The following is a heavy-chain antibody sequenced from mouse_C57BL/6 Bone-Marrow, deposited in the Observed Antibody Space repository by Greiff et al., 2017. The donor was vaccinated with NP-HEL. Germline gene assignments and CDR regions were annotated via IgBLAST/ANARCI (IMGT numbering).Heavy chain of an antibody. V-gene: IGHV5-12*01. CDR1: GFTFSDYY. Sequence: EVMLVESGGGLVQPGASLKLSCAASGFTFSDYYMYWVRQTPEKRLEWVAYISNGGGSTYYPDTVQGRFTISGDNAKNTPYLQLSRLTSEDTAMYYCARYITTVVAPGAMDYWGQGTSVTVSS. J-gene: IGHJ4*01. CDR2: ISNGGGST. D-gene: IGHD1-1*01. CDR3: ARYITTVVAPGAMDY.